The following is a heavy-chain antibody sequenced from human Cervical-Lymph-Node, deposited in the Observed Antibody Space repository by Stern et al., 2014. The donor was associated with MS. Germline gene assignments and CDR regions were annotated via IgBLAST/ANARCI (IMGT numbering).Heavy chain of an antibody. CDR1: GFTFSSYW. V-gene: IGHV3-74*02. CDR2: VSPDGSRT. Sequence: EMQLVESGGGLVQPGGSLRLSCAASGFTFSSYWMHWVRQAPGKGPVWVSRVSPDGSRTHYADSVKGRFIISRDNAKNALYLQMNSLRAEDTALYYCARDSLEGRTKFDPWGQGTLVVVSS. D-gene: IGHD1-7*01. J-gene: IGHJ5*02. CDR3: ARDSLEGRTKFDP.